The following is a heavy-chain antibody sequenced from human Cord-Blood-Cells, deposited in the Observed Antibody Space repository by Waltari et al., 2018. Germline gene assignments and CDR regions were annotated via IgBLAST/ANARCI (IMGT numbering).Heavy chain of an antibody. V-gene: IGHV3-21*01. J-gene: IGHJ4*02. CDR3: ARDRQYSSSWYDY. CDR2: ISSSSSYI. D-gene: IGHD6-13*01. Sequence: EVQLVESGGGLVKPGGSLRLSFAASGFPFSSYCFHLVRQAPGKGLGWVSSISSSSSYIYYADSVKGRFTISRDNAKNSLYLQMNSLRAEDTAVYYCARDRQYSSSWYDYWGQGTLVTVSS. CDR1: GFPFSSYC.